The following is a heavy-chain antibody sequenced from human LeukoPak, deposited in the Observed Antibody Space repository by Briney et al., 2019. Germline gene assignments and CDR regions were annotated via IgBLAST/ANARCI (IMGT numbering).Heavy chain of an antibody. D-gene: IGHD1-26*01. Sequence: PSETLSLTCAVYGGSFSGYYWSWIRQPPGKGLEWIGEIYHSGSTNYNPSLKSRVTISVDKSKNQFSLKLSSVTAADTAVYYCARVSGSYYFDYWGQGTLVTVSS. CDR2: IYHSGST. CDR3: ARVSGSYYFDY. CDR1: GGSFSGYY. J-gene: IGHJ4*02. V-gene: IGHV4-34*01.